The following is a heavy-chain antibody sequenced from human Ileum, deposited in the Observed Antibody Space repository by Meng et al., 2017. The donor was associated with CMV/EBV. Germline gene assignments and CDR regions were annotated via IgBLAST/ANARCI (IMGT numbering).Heavy chain of an antibody. Sequence: GESLKISCAASGFTFSSYWMHWVRQVPGKGLVWVSRINSDGSSTSYADSVKGRFTISRDNSRNTLYLQMNSLRAEDTAVYYCVVGYDSRKVAYWGQGTLVTVSS. D-gene: IGHD3-22*01. V-gene: IGHV3-74*01. CDR2: INSDGSST. CDR3: VVGYDSRKVAY. CDR1: GFTFSSYW. J-gene: IGHJ4*02.